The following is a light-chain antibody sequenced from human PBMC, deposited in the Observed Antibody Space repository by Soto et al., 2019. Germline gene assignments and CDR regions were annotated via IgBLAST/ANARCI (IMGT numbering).Light chain of an antibody. CDR3: GTWDSSLSAVV. V-gene: IGLV1-51*01. CDR1: SSNIGNNY. CDR2: DNN. J-gene: IGLJ2*01. Sequence: QAVVTQPPSVSAAPGQKVTISCSGSSSNIGNNYVSWYQQLPGTAPKRLIYDNNKRPSGIPDRFSGSKSGTSATLGITGLQTGDEADYYCGTWDSSLSAVVFGGGTKLTVL.